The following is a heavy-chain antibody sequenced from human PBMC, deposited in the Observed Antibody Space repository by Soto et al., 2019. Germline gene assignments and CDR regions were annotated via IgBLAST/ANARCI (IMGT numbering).Heavy chain of an antibody. J-gene: IGHJ6*02. V-gene: IGHV1-18*04. D-gene: IGHD3-22*01. Sequence: QVQLVQSGAEVKKPGASVKVSCKASGYTFTSLGITWVRQAPGQGLEWVGWISTYNGNTNYAQKLQGRVTMTTDTSASTAYMELRSLRSDDTAVYYCARGDYYDSDGSYGVGGMDVWGQGTTVTVSS. CDR3: ARGDYYDSDGSYGVGGMDV. CDR2: ISTYNGNT. CDR1: GYTFTSLG.